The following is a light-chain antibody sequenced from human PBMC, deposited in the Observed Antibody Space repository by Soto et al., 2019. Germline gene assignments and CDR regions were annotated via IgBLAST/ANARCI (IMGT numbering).Light chain of an antibody. V-gene: IGKV3-20*01. CDR2: GTS. CDR1: QSVKSSY. CDR3: QQYGSSIT. Sequence: EIMLTPSPPTMFLFPPEKGATPSRASQSVKSSYLAWYQHKPGQAPRLLIYGTSSRATGIPDMFSGSGSGTDFPLTISRLAHEVLAVYYCQQYGSSITFGQGTRLEIK. J-gene: IGKJ5*01.